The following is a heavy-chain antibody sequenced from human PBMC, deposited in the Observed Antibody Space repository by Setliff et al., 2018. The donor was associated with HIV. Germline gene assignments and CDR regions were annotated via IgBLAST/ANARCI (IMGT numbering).Heavy chain of an antibody. D-gene: IGHD1-20*01. CDR1: GFSFSNYW. V-gene: IGHV3-74*01. CDR2: INSYGGST. J-gene: IGHJ3*01. Sequence: GESLRLSCAASGFSFSNYWLHWVRQAPGKGLVWVSRINSYGGSTTYADSLKGRLTISRDNAKNILYLQMNSLRAEDTALYYCARQVSDSFDLWGQGTMVTVSS. CDR3: ARQVSDSFDL.